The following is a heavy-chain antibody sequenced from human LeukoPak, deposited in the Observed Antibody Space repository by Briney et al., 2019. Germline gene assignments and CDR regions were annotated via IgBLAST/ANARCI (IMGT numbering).Heavy chain of an antibody. Sequence: GGSLLLSCAASGFTFSSYWMWWGRPPPGKGQEWLANIKQDGSEKQYVDSEKGRFTISRNNAKTSLYLQMNRLRADDAAVYYCATTTRSSGWDYWGQGTLVTVSS. CDR1: GFTFSSYW. D-gene: IGHD6-19*01. CDR3: ATTTRSSGWDY. CDR2: IKQDGSEK. J-gene: IGHJ4*02. V-gene: IGHV3-7*03.